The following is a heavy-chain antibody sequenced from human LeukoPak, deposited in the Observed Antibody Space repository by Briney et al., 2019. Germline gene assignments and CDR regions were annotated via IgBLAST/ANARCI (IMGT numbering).Heavy chain of an antibody. CDR3: ARYSSGWYGDHDAFDI. Sequence: SVKVSCKASGGTFSSYAISWVRQAPGQGLEWMGRIIPILGIANYAQKFQGRVTITADKSTSTAYMELSSLGSEDTAVYYCARYSSGWYGDHDAFDIWGQGTMVTVSS. CDR1: GGTFSSYA. V-gene: IGHV1-69*04. J-gene: IGHJ3*02. CDR2: IIPILGIA. D-gene: IGHD6-19*01.